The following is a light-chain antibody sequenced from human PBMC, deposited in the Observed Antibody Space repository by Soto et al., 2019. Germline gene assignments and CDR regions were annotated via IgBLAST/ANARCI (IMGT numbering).Light chain of an antibody. CDR2: GAS. Sequence: PGARATLTCSARQSVSSNYFAWFQQRPGQAPRLLISGASSRATGIPARFSGSGSGTEFTLTISSLQSEDFAVYYCQQYSSWSPITFGQGTRLEIK. CDR1: QSVSSN. V-gene: IGKV3D-15*01. J-gene: IGKJ5*01. CDR3: QQYSSWSPIT.